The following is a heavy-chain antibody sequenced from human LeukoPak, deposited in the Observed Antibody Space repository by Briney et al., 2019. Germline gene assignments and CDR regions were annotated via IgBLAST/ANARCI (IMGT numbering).Heavy chain of an antibody. CDR3: AALKKYYYDSSGYAFDY. CDR2: IIPIFGTA. Sequence: SVKVSCKASGGTFSSYAISRVRQAPGQGLEWMGGIIPIFGTANYAQKFQGRVTITTDESTSTAYMELSSLRSEDTAVYYCAALKKYYYDSSGYAFDYWGQGTLVTVSS. V-gene: IGHV1-69*05. J-gene: IGHJ4*02. D-gene: IGHD3-22*01. CDR1: GGTFSSYA.